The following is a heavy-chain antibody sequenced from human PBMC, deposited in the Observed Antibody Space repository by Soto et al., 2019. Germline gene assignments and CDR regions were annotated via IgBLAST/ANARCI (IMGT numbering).Heavy chain of an antibody. J-gene: IGHJ6*02. CDR2: IIPIFGTA. CDR3: ASHGLRAARRDYYYYGMDV. CDR1: GGTFSSYA. V-gene: IGHV1-69*12. Sequence: QVQLVQSGAEVKKPGSSVKVSCKASGGTFSSYAISWVRQAPGQGLEWMGGIIPIFGTANYAQKFQGRVTITADXPXRXAHXELSSLRSEDTAVYYCASHGLRAARRDYYYYGMDVWGQGTTVTVSS. D-gene: IGHD6-6*01.